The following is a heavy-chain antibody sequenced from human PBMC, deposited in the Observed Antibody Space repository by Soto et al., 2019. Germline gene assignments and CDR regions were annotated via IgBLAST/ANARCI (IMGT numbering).Heavy chain of an antibody. Sequence: GGSLRLSXAASGFTFSSYEMNWVRQAPGKGLEWVSYISSSGSTIYYADSVKGRFTISRDNAKNSLYLQMNSLRAEDTAVYYCARGGRYGMDVWGQGTTVTVSS. J-gene: IGHJ6*02. CDR3: ARGGRYGMDV. V-gene: IGHV3-48*03. CDR2: ISSSGSTI. CDR1: GFTFSSYE.